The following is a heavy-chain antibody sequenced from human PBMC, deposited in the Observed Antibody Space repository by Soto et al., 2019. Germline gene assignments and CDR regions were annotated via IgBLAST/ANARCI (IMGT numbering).Heavy chain of an antibody. CDR2: IKPDGSEK. J-gene: IGHJ3*02. Sequence: SGGSLRLSCATSGFTFTSYWMSWVRQAPGKGLEWVANIKPDGSEKWYVDSVRGRFTISRDNAKKSLFLQMSSLRAEDTALYYCARGDYHDVSGPFSDAYDIWGQGTMVTVSS. CDR3: ARGDYHDVSGPFSDAYDI. CDR1: GFTFTSYW. D-gene: IGHD3-22*01. V-gene: IGHV3-7*04.